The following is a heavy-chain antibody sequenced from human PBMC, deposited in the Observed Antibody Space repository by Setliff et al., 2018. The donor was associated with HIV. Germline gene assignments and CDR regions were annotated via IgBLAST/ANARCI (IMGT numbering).Heavy chain of an antibody. CDR1: GFTFIAYA. CDR2: IGGLGSNYKT. J-gene: IGHJ5*02. Sequence: GGSLRLSCEASGFTFIAYAMSWVRQAPGKGLEWVSTIGGLGSNYKTDYADSVKGRFAISRDNSKNVLYVQMDSLRAEDTAVYYCATCRRYGLFNPWGQGTLVTVSS. CDR3: ATCRRYGLFNP. D-gene: IGHD1-20*01. V-gene: IGHV3-23*01.